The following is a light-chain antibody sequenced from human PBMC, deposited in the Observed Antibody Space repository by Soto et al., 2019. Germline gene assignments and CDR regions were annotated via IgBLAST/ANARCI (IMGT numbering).Light chain of an antibody. J-gene: IGKJ5*01. CDR3: QERSNWPIT. CDR1: QSVSSN. CDR2: DAS. V-gene: IGKV3-11*01. Sequence: EVVMTQSPATLSVSPGERATLSCRASQSVSSNLAWYQQKHGQAPRLLIYDASNRATGIPARFSGSGSGTDFTLTISSLEPEDFAVYYCQERSNWPITFGHGTRLEVK.